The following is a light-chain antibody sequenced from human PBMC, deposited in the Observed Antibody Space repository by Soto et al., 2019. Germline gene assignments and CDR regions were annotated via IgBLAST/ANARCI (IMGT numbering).Light chain of an antibody. CDR3: QQYSDSSGA. Sequence: DIQMTQSPSSVSASVGDRVTITCRASQSIGTWLAWYQQKPGKAPKLLIFDASTLESGVPSRFSGSGSGTDFTLTISSLQPDDFATYYCQQYSDSSGAFGQGTKVDI. CDR2: DAS. V-gene: IGKV1-5*01. CDR1: QSIGTW. J-gene: IGKJ1*01.